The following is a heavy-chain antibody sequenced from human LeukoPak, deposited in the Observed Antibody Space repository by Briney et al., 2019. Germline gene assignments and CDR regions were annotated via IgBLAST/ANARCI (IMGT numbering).Heavy chain of an antibody. D-gene: IGHD1-26*01. J-gene: IGHJ4*02. CDR2: IIPILGIA. CDR1: GGTFSSYA. CDR3: ARAEYSGSRRDAFDY. Sequence: GASVKVSCKASGGTFSSYAISWVRQAPGQGLEWMGRIIPILGIANYAQKFQGRVTITADKSTSTAYMELSSLRSEDTAVYCCARAEYSGSRRDAFDYWGQGTLVTVSS. V-gene: IGHV1-69*04.